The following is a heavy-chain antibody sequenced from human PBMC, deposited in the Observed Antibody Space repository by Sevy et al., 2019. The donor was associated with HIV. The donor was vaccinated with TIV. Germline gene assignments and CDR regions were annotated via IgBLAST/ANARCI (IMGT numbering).Heavy chain of an antibody. V-gene: IGHV1-69*13. CDR2: IIPIFGTA. D-gene: IGHD3-22*01. J-gene: IGHJ5*02. CDR1: GGTFSSYA. Sequence: ASVKVSCKASGGTFSSYAISWVRQAPGQGLEWMGGIIPIFGTANYAQKFQGRVTITADESTSTAYMELSSLRSEDTAVYYCAREHLFYYYDSSGYYKWFDPWGQRTLVTVSS. CDR3: AREHLFYYYDSSGYYKWFDP.